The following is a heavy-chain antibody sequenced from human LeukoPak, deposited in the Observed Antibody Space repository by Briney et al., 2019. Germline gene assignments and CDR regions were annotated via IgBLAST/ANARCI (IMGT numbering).Heavy chain of an antibody. CDR1: GASISSSNW. Sequence: SETLSLTCAVSGASISSSNWWSWVRQPPGKGLEWIGEIYHSGSTNYNPSLKSRVTISVDKSKNQFSLKLSSVTAADTAVYYCARAPHTYYYDSSGLTEPFDYWGQGTLVTVSS. J-gene: IGHJ4*02. D-gene: IGHD3-22*01. V-gene: IGHV4-4*02. CDR2: IYHSGST. CDR3: ARAPHTYYYDSSGLTEPFDY.